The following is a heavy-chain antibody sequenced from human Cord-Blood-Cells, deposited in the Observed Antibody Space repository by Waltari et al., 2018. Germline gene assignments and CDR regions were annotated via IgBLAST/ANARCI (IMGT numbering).Heavy chain of an antibody. D-gene: IGHD2-15*01. CDR2: IKQDGSEK. CDR3: ARGEDIKEAFDI. CDR1: GFTSSSYR. J-gene: IGHJ3*02. Sequence: EVQLVESGGGLVQPGGALRLSCAASGFTSSSYRLSWVRQAPAKGLEGVANIKQDGSEKYYVDSVKGRFTISRDNAKNSLYLQMNSLRAEDTAVYYCARGEDIKEAFDIWGQGTMVTVSS. V-gene: IGHV3-7*04.